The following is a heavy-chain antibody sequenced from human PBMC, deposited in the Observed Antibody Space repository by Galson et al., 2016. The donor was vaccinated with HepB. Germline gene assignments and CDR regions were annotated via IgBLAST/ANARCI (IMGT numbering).Heavy chain of an antibody. Sequence: SLRLSCAASGSTFSSYSMNWVRQAPGKGLEWVSYITNTSSRVYYADSVKGRFTISRDNDKNSLFLLMNSLRDEDTAVYYCARQSAMDCWGQGTLVTVSS. CDR2: ITNTSSRV. J-gene: IGHJ4*02. D-gene: IGHD5-18*01. V-gene: IGHV3-48*02. CDR1: GSTFSSYS. CDR3: ARQSAMDC.